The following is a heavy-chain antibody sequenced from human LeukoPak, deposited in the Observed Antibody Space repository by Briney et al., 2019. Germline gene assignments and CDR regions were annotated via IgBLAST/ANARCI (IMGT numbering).Heavy chain of an antibody. V-gene: IGHV4-59*01. D-gene: IGHD5-12*01. Sequence: PSQTLSLTCTVSGGSISSNYWSWIRQPPGKGLEWIGYIYNSGGINYNPSLKSRVAISVDTSKNQFSLKLNSVTAADTAVYYCARTSGYTYFDYWGQGTLVTVFS. CDR2: IYNSGGI. CDR3: ARTSGYTYFDY. J-gene: IGHJ4*02. CDR1: GGSISSNY.